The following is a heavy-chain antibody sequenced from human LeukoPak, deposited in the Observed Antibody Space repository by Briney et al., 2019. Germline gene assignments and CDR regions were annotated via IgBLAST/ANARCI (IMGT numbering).Heavy chain of an antibody. Sequence: PGGSLRLSCAASGXTFHSHAMHWVRQTPGKGLEWVTFISYDGSIKYYADSVKGRFTISRDNSKNTVYLQMTSLRTEDTAVYYCARDRSRNYSCDYWGQGTLVSVSS. CDR3: ARDRSRNYSCDY. J-gene: IGHJ4*02. V-gene: IGHV3-30-3*01. D-gene: IGHD2-2*01. CDR1: GXTFHSHA. CDR2: ISYDGSIK.